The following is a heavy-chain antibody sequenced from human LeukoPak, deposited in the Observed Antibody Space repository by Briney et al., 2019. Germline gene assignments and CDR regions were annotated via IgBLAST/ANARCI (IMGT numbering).Heavy chain of an antibody. Sequence: QPGGSLRLSCAASGFTFSSYAMSWVRQAPGKGLEWVAVISYDGSNKYCADSVKGRFTISRDNSKNTLYLQMNSLRAEDTAVYYCAKQSGADRGHLDFWGQGTLVTVSS. J-gene: IGHJ4*02. CDR2: ISYDGSNK. V-gene: IGHV3-30*18. CDR3: AKQSGADRGHLDF. CDR1: GFTFSSYA. D-gene: IGHD4/OR15-4a*01.